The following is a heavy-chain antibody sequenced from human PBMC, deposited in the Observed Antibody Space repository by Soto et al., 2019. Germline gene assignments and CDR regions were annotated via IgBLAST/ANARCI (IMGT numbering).Heavy chain of an antibody. CDR2: IYYSGTT. V-gene: IGHV4-59*01. CDR1: GGSMSSYY. CDR3: ARGYYGRNGYSNPFDP. Sequence: PSETLSLTCTVSGGSMSSYYWSWIRQPPGKGLEWIGYIYYSGTTNYNPSLKSRVTMSIDTSKNQFSLKLSSVTAADTAVYYCARGYYGRNGYSNPFDPWGQGTLVTVSS. D-gene: IGHD3-22*01. J-gene: IGHJ5*02.